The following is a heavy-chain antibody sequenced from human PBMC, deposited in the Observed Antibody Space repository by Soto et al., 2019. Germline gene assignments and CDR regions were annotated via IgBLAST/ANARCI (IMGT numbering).Heavy chain of an antibody. CDR2: IKQDGSEK. CDR3: ARDSESSIAALGPFDY. J-gene: IGHJ4*02. CDR1: GFTFSSYW. Sequence: GGSLRLSCAASGFTFSSYWMSWVRQAPGKGLEWVANIKQDGSEKYYVDSVKGRFTISRDNAKNSLYLQMNSLRAEDTAVYYCARDSESSIAALGPFDYWGQGTLVTVSS. V-gene: IGHV3-7*05. D-gene: IGHD6-6*01.